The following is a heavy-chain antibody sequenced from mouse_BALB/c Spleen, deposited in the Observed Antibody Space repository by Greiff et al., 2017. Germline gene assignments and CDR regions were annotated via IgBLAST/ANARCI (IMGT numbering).Heavy chain of an antibody. D-gene: IGHD4-1*01. V-gene: IGHV5-12-1*01. CDR2: ISSGGGST. J-gene: IGHJ2*01. Sequence: EVQGVESGGGLVKPGGSLKLSCAASGFAFSSYDMSWVRQTPEKRLEWVAYISSGGGSTYYPDTVKGRFTISRDNAKNTLYLQMSSLKSEDTAMYYCARHLTVYFDYWGQGTTLTVS. CDR3: ARHLTVYFDY. CDR1: GFAFSSYD.